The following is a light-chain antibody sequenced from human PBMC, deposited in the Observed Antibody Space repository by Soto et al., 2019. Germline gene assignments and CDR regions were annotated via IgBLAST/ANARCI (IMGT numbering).Light chain of an antibody. CDR1: SSDLDGYNY. V-gene: IGLV2-14*01. Sequence: QSALTQPASVSGSPGQSIAISCTGTSSDLDGYNYVSWYQQHPDKAPKLIIYDVTNRPSGVSDRFSGSKSGNTASLTISGLQAEDEADYYCSSFTTSSFTYVYGSGTKLTVL. CDR3: SSFTTSSFTYV. J-gene: IGLJ1*01. CDR2: DVT.